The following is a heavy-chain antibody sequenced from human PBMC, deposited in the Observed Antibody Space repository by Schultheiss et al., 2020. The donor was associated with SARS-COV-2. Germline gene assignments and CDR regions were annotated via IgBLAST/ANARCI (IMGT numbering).Heavy chain of an antibody. CDR2: IKSKPDGGTT. CDR1: GFSFGESG. CDR3: TATLGY. V-gene: IGHV3-15*01. D-gene: IGHD7-27*01. Sequence: GGSLRLSCAASGFSFGESGMHWFRQAPGKGLEWVGRIKSKPDGGTTDYAAPVKGRFTISRDDSKNTLYLQMNSLITEDTAVYYCTATLGYWGQGTLVTVSS. J-gene: IGHJ4*02.